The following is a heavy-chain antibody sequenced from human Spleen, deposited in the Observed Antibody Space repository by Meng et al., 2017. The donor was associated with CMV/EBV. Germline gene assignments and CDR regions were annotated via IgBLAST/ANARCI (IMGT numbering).Heavy chain of an antibody. CDR1: GGSIRSYF. Sequence: SETLSLTCSVSGGSIRSYFWSWIRQPPGKGLEWIGYVYYRGSPDYSPSLKSRVRISVDTSKNQFSLRLSSVTAADTAVYYCARGKQLDKANYYYYYGMDVWGQGTTVTVSS. V-gene: IGHV4-59*01. CDR2: VYYRGSP. CDR3: ARGKQLDKANYYYYYGMDV. J-gene: IGHJ6*02. D-gene: IGHD6-13*01.